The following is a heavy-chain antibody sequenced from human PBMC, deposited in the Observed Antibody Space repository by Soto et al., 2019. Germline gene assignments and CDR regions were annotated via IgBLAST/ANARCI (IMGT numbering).Heavy chain of an antibody. Sequence: GGSLRLSCVASRITVIGYWMSWVRQAPGRGLEWVATIRQDGGQMYYVDSVKGRITISRDRAKNSLYLQMNSLTVEDTAVYYCSTPGGYWGQGILVTVSS. J-gene: IGHJ4*02. V-gene: IGHV3-7*05. CDR1: RITVIGYW. CDR3: STPGGY. D-gene: IGHD2-8*02. CDR2: IRQDGGQM.